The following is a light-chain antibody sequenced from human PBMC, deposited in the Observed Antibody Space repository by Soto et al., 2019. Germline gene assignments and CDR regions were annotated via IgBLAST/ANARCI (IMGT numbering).Light chain of an antibody. V-gene: IGKV3-20*01. CDR3: QQYGSSPLT. J-gene: IGKJ4*01. CDR1: RSISTY. CDR2: GAS. Sequence: ETVLTQSPATLSLSPGERATLSCRASRSISTYLAWYQQKPGQAPRLLIYGASTRATGIPARFSGSGSGTEFTLTISRLEPEDFAVYYCQQYGSSPLTFGGGTKVDI.